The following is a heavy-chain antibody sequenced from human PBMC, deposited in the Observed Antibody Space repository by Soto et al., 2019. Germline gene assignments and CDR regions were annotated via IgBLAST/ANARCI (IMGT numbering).Heavy chain of an antibody. D-gene: IGHD3-22*01. J-gene: IGHJ5*01. CDR3: ARWVGGSMYDNSGKYDS. CDR1: GFTFSSNG. Sequence: QVQLVESGGGVVQPGRSLRLTCAASGFTFSSNGMHWVRQAPGKGLEWVALVSYDGSKTYYADSVRGRFTISRDNSENTLYLQMNSLRAEDTAVYYCARWVGGSMYDNSGKYDSWSQGTLVTVSS. V-gene: IGHV3-30*03. CDR2: VSYDGSKT.